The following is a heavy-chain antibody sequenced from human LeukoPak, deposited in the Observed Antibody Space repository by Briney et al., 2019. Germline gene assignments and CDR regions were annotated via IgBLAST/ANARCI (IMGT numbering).Heavy chain of an antibody. CDR3: AGDFVVVPAAMSYPADY. J-gene: IGHJ4*02. V-gene: IGHV3-23*01. Sequence: PGGSLRLSCAASGFTFSSYAMSWVRQAPGKGLEWVSGISGSGGSTYYTDSVKGRFTISRDNSKNTLYLQMNSLRAEDTAVYYCAGDFVVVPAAMSYPADYWGQGTLVTVSS. D-gene: IGHD2-2*01. CDR1: GFTFSSYA. CDR2: ISGSGGST.